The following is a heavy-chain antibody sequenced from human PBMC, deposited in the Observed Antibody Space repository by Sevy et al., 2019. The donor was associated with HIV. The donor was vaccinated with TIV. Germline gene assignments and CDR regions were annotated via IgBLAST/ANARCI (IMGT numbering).Heavy chain of an antibody. CDR2: IRSKTYGGTI. V-gene: IGHV3-49*03. Sequence: GGSLRLSCTPSGFTSGDYILTWFRQAPGKGLEWVGFIRSKTYGGTIEYAASVKGRITISSDESKKIAYLQMNSLKTDDTAVYYCTRTSYYYDSGSYYGMDVWGQGTTVTVSS. CDR3: TRTSYYYDSGSYYGMDV. J-gene: IGHJ6*02. D-gene: IGHD3-10*01. CDR1: GFTSGDYI.